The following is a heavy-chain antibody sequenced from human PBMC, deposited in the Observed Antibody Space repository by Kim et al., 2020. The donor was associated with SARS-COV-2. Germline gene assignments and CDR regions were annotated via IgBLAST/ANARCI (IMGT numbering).Heavy chain of an antibody. Sequence: ASVKVSCKASGYTFTSYDINWVRQATGQGLEWMGWMNPNSGNTGYAQKFQGRVTMTRNTSISTAYMELSSLRSEDTAVYYCARGQFYYDSSGYYHLDWYFDLWGRGTLVTVSS. CDR2: MNPNSGNT. D-gene: IGHD3-22*01. V-gene: IGHV1-8*01. CDR1: GYTFTSYD. CDR3: ARGQFYYDSSGYYHLDWYFDL. J-gene: IGHJ2*01.